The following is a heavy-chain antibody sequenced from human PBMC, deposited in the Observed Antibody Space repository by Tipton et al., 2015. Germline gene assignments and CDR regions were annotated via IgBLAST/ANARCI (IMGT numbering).Heavy chain of an antibody. J-gene: IGHJ4*02. CDR3: ARGDYFDY. CDR2: IDSSGRTI. CDR1: GFTFSNYY. Sequence: SLRLSCAASGFTFSNYYMSWIRQAPGKGLEWLSYIDSSGRTIYYTDSVKGRFTISRDNAKDTLYLQMNSLRAEDTAVYFCARGDYFDYWGQGTLVIVSS. V-gene: IGHV3-11*04.